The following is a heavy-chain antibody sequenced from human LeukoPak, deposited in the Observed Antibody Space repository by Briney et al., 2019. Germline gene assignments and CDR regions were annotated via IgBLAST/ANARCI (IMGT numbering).Heavy chain of an antibody. CDR2: LKPDGSEK. V-gene: IGHV3-7*03. CDR1: GFTFSSYW. D-gene: IGHD2-2*01. Sequence: PGGSLRLSCAASGFTFSSYWMSWVRQAPGKGLEWVANLKPDGSEKYYVDSVKGRFTISRDNAKNSLYLQMNSLRAEDTALYHCARDRSHCSSTSCPRYYMDVWGKGTTVTVSS. CDR3: ARDRSHCSSTSCPRYYMDV. J-gene: IGHJ6*03.